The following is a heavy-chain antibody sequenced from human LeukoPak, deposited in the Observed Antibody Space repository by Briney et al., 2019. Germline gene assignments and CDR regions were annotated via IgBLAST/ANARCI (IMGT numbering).Heavy chain of an antibody. CDR1: GGTFISYA. Sequence: EASVKVSFKASGGTFISYAISWVRQAPGQGVEWMGGIIPIFGTANYAQKFQGRVTITADESTSTAYMELSSLRSEDTAVYYCARGYGDYVFYFDYWGQGTLVTVSS. CDR2: IIPIFGTA. V-gene: IGHV1-69*13. J-gene: IGHJ4*02. D-gene: IGHD4-17*01. CDR3: ARGYGDYVFYFDY.